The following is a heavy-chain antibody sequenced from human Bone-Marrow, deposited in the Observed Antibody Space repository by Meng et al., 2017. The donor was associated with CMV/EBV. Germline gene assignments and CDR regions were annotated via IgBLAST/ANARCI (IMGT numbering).Heavy chain of an antibody. CDR3: ARGPRIDNVTPPPLYYYYGMDV. V-gene: IGHV4-59*01. J-gene: IGHJ6*02. CDR1: GGSISSYY. CDR2: IYYSGST. Sequence: SETLSLTCTVSGGSISSYYWGWIRQPPGKGLEWIGYIYYSGSTNYNPSLKSRVTISVDTSKNQFSLKLSSVTAADTAVYYCARGPRIDNVTPPPLYYYYGMDVWGQRTTVTVSS. D-gene: IGHD1-26*01.